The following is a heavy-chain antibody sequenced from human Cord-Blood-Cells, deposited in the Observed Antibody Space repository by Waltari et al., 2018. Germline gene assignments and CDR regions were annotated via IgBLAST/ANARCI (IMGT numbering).Heavy chain of an antibody. V-gene: IGHV1-3*01. J-gene: IGHJ4*02. CDR2: INAGNGNT. CDR3: ARDPHSRGPYDY. Sequence: QVQLVQSGAEVKKPGASVKVSCKSSGYTFTIYAMHWVRQAPGQRLEWMGWINAGNGNTKYSQKFQGRVTITRDTSASTAYMELSSLRSEDTAVYYCARDPHSRGPYDYWGQGTLVTVSS. D-gene: IGHD6-19*01. CDR1: GYTFTIYA.